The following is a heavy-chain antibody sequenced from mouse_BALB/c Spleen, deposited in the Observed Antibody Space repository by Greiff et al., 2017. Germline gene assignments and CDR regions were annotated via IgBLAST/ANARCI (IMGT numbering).Heavy chain of an antibody. CDR2: LSPGNGDI. CDR1: GYTFTDHA. Sequence: VVESDAELVKPGASVKISCKASGYTFTDHAIHWVKQKPEQGLEWIAYLSPGNGDINYNEKFKGKVTLTADNSSSTAYMQLNSLTSEDSAVYFCKRLGLVWYAMDYWGQGTSVTVSS. CDR3: KRLGLVWYAMDY. J-gene: IGHJ4*01. D-gene: IGHD2-10*02. V-gene: IGHV1S53*02.